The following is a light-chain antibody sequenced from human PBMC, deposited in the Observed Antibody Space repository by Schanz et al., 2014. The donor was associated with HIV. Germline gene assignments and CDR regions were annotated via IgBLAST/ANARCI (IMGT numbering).Light chain of an antibody. CDR3: ATWDIRLNGPV. J-gene: IGLJ2*01. Sequence: QSVLTQPPSASGTPGQRVTISCSGSSSNIGSNYVYWYQQLPGTAPKLLIYRNNQRPSGVPDRFSGSKSGTSASLVISALQYEDEDDYFCATWDIRLNGPVFGGGTKLTVL. V-gene: IGLV1-47*01. CDR2: RNN. CDR1: SSNIGSNY.